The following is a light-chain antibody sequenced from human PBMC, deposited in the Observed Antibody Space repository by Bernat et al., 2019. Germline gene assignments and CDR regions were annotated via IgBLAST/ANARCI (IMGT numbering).Light chain of an antibody. CDR2: AAS. CDR1: QGITRY. Sequence: DIQMTQSPPPLSASVGDRVTITCRASQGITRYLVWFQQKPGKAPKSLIYAASRLESGVPSRFSGTGSGTDFTLTINSLQPEDFATYYCHQYGSAFRSFGQGTTVEIK. V-gene: IGKV1-16*01. J-gene: IGKJ2*01. CDR3: HQYGSAFRS.